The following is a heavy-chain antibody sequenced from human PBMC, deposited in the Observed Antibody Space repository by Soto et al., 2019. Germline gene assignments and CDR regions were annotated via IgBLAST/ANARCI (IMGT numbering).Heavy chain of an antibody. V-gene: IGHV4-4*07. CDR2: MHTSGST. J-gene: IGHJ4*02. CDR1: GGSIRGYY. D-gene: IGHD4-17*01. Sequence: QMQLQESGPGLVKPSETLSLTCTVSGGSIRGYYWSWIRQSAGMGLEWIGRMHTSGSTNYNPSLKSRVTFSVDMSKNQISLKLTSVAAAVTALDYCVRASTPKAHFASSGQGTLVTVSS. CDR3: VRASTPKAHFAS.